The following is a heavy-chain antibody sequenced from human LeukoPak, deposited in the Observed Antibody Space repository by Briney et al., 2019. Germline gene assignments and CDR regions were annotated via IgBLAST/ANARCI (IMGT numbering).Heavy chain of an antibody. V-gene: IGHV4-39*07. Sequence: SETLSLTCTVSGGSISSSSYYWGWIRQPPGKGLEWIGSIYYSGSTYYNPSLKSRVTISVDTSKNQFSLKLSSVTAADTAVYYCARGKNYYGSGKSSVAFDIWGQGTMVTVSS. D-gene: IGHD3-10*01. CDR1: GGSISSSSYY. CDR3: ARGKNYYGSGKSSVAFDI. CDR2: IYYSGST. J-gene: IGHJ3*02.